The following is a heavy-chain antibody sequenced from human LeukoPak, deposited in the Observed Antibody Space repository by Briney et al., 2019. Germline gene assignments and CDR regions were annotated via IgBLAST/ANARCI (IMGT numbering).Heavy chain of an antibody. V-gene: IGHV3-48*01. CDR1: GFTFSSYS. CDR3: AKTYVWYYFDY. Sequence: GGSLRPSCAASGFTFSSYSMNWVRQAPGKGLEWVSYISSSSSTIYYADSVKGRFTISRDNSKNTLYLQMNSLRAEDTAVYYCAKTYVWYYFDYWGQGILVTVSS. D-gene: IGHD3-16*01. J-gene: IGHJ4*02. CDR2: ISSSSSTI.